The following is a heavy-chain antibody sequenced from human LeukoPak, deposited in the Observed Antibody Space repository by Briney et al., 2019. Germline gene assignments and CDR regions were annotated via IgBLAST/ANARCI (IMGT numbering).Heavy chain of an antibody. CDR3: AKPRKAGSVVVPAASLDY. D-gene: IGHD2-2*01. CDR1: GFTFSSYG. Sequence: GGSLRLSCAASGFTFSSYGMHWVRQAPGKGLEWVAFIRYDGSNKYYADSVKGRFTISRDNSKNTLYLQMNSLRAEDTAVYYSAKPRKAGSVVVPAASLDYWGQGTLVTVSS. CDR2: IRYDGSNK. J-gene: IGHJ4*02. V-gene: IGHV3-30*02.